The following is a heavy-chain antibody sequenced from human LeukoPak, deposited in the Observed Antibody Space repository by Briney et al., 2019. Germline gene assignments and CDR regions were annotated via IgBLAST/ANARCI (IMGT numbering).Heavy chain of an antibody. CDR2: INPNSGGT. D-gene: IGHD3-22*01. CDR3: ASRRGEKNLAPIYDSSGYYADY. V-gene: IGHV1-2*02. J-gene: IGHJ4*02. CDR1: GYTFTGYY. Sequence: ASVKVSCKASGYTFTGYYMHWVRQAPGQGLEWMGWINPNSGGTNYAQKFQGRVTMTRDTSISTAYMELSSLRSEDTAVYYCASRRGEKNLAPIYDSSGYYADYWGQGTLVTVSS.